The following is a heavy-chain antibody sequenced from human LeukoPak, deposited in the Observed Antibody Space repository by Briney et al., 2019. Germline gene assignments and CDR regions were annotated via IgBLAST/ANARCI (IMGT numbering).Heavy chain of an antibody. V-gene: IGHV4-59*06. CDR1: GGSISSYY. J-gene: IGHJ3*02. Sequence: SETLSLTCTVSGGSISSYYWTWIRQHPGKGLEYIGYIYYSGSTYYNPSLESRVTISIDTSKNPFSLKLSSVTAADTAVYYCAREHPNSSGYYFDAFNIWGQGTMVTVSS. CDR3: AREHPNSSGYYFDAFNI. D-gene: IGHD3-22*01. CDR2: IYYSGST.